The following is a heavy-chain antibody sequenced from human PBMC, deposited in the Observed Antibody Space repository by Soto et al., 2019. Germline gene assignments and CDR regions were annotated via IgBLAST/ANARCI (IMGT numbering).Heavy chain of an antibody. D-gene: IGHD1-26*01. J-gene: IGHJ4*02. CDR2: IKSKTEGGTT. Sequence: GGSLRLSCAASGFTFTNARMNWVRQAPGKGLEWVGRIKSKTEGGTTDYAAPVKGRFSISRDDSKNTLYLQMNSLRTEDTAVYYCTTGLGITTPWNWGQGTLVTVSS. V-gene: IGHV3-15*07. CDR1: GFTFTNAR. CDR3: TTGLGITTPWN.